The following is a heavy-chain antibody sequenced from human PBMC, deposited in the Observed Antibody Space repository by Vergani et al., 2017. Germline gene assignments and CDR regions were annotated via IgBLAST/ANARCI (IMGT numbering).Heavy chain of an antibody. D-gene: IGHD6-19*01. CDR1: GFTFSSYG. CDR2: ISYDGSNK. CDR3: ARDPYSSGWYQGFDY. J-gene: IGHJ4*02. Sequence: QVQLVESGGGVVQPGRSLRLSCAASGFTFSSYGMHWVRQAPGKGLEWVAVISYDGSNKYYADSVKGRFTISRDNSKNTLYLQMNSLRAEDTAVYYCARDPYSSGWYQGFDYWGQGTLVTVSS. V-gene: IGHV3-30*03.